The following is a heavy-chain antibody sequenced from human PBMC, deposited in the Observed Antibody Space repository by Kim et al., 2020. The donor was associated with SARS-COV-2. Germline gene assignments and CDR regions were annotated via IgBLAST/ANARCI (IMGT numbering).Heavy chain of an antibody. CDR2: IYWDDDK. CDR3: AHIPVVPAAASAGFDY. D-gene: IGHD2-2*01. CDR1: GFSLSTSGVG. V-gene: IGHV2-5*02. Sequence: SGPTLVNPTQTLTLTCTFSGFSLSTSGVGVGWIRQPPGKALEWLALIYWDDDKRYSPSLKSRLTITKDTSKNQVVLTMTNMDPVDTATYYCAHIPVVPAAASAGFDYWGQGTLVTVSS. J-gene: IGHJ4*02.